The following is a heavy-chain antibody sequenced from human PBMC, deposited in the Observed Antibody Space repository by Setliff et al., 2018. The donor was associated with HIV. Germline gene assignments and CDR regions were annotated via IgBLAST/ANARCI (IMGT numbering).Heavy chain of an antibody. V-gene: IGHV1-18*01. Sequence: ASVKVSCKASGYNFITFGINWVRQAPGQGLEWMGRISTYSGKTDYAEKFQGRLTMTMDTSTRTVFMELRSLTLDDTSVYYCARGSAPNIVVAASLDIWGQGTLVTVPS. J-gene: IGHJ4*01. D-gene: IGHD6-19*01. CDR2: ISTYSGKT. CDR3: ARGSAPNIVVAASLDI. CDR1: GYNFITFG.